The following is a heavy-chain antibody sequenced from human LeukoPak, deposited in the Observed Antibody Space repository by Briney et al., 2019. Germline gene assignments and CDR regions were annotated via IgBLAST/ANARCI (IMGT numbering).Heavy chain of an antibody. V-gene: IGHV4-4*07. J-gene: IGHJ3*02. D-gene: IGHD2-2*01. CDR2: IHTSGTT. CDR1: GGSMSSYY. Sequence: PSETLSLTCTVSGGSMSSYYWSFIRQSAGTGLEWLGRIHTSGTTWYNPSLKSRVTLSVDASKNQFSLGLTSVTAADTAVYYCARVVVPAAVGAFDIWGQGTMVTVSS. CDR3: ARVVVPAAVGAFDI.